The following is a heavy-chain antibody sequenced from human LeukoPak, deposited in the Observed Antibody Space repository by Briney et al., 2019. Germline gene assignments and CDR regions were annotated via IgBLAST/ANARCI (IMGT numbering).Heavy chain of an antibody. D-gene: IGHD3-10*01. V-gene: IGHV4-59*01. Sequence: SETLSLTCTVSGGSISSYYWSWIRQPPGKGLEWIGYIYYSGGTNYNPSLKSRVTISVDTSKNQFSLKLSSVTAADTAVYYCARVVRYYYGSGSYGPLYYFDYWGQGTLVTVSS. CDR2: IYYSGGT. CDR3: ARVVRYYYGSGSYGPLYYFDY. CDR1: GGSISSYY. J-gene: IGHJ4*02.